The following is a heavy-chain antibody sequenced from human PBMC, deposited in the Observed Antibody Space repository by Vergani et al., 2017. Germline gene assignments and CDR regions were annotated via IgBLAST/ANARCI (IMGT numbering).Heavy chain of an antibody. CDR2: IIPIFGTA. CDR3: ARAKGPDDFWSGYYWLXFDY. D-gene: IGHD3-3*01. CDR1: GGTFSSYA. Sequence: QVQLVQSGAEVKKPGSSVKVSCKASGGTFSSYAISWVRQAPGKGLEWMGGIIPIFGTANYAQKFQGRVTITADESTSRAYKELSSLRSEDTAVYYCARAKGPDDFWSGYYWLXFDYWGRGTLVTVSS. V-gene: IGHV1-69*13. J-gene: IGHJ4*02.